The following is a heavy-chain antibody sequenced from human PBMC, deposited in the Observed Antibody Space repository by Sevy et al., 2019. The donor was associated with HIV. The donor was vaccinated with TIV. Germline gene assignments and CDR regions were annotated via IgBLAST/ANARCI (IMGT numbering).Heavy chain of an antibody. Sequence: GGSLRLSCAASGFTFATYWMTWVCQAPGEGLEWVAYIKQDGTDKYYIDSVKGRFTISRDNGKNSLYLHMSGLRAEDTAVYYCARALADWGSFHYSSWGRGTLVTVSS. CDR3: ARALADWGSFHYSS. J-gene: IGHJ4*02. D-gene: IGHD3-16*02. CDR1: GFTFATYW. CDR2: IKQDGTDK. V-gene: IGHV3-7*01.